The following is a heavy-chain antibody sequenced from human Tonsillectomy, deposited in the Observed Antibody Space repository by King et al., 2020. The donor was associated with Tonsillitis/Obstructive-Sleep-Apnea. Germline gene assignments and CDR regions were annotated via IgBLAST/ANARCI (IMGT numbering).Heavy chain of an antibody. CDR1: GYTFTTYG. J-gene: IGHJ4*02. D-gene: IGHD3-22*01. Sequence: QLVQSGAEVKKPGASVKVSCKASGYTFTTYGISWVRQAPGQGLEWMGWISAYNGDTNYAQKLQDRVTMTTDTSTSTAYMEVRNLRSDDTAVYYCASDSRSHYYDTSGYYPFEYWGQGTLVTVSS. CDR2: ISAYNGDT. V-gene: IGHV1-18*01. CDR3: ASDSRSHYYDTSGYYPFEY.